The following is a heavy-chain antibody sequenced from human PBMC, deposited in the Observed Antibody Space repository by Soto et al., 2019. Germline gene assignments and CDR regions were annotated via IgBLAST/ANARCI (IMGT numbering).Heavy chain of an antibody. Sequence: QVQLIPSGAEVEKPAASVKVSCKASGYTFSRYGMHWVRQAPGQGLEWMGWINTANGKTGYSEKFQGRVTLTRDTSATTAYMELHSLRSEDTATYYCTRESTGLSFDHWGQGILVTVSS. CDR2: INTANGKT. J-gene: IGHJ4*02. D-gene: IGHD2-8*02. V-gene: IGHV1-3*04. CDR1: GYTFSRYG. CDR3: TRESTGLSFDH.